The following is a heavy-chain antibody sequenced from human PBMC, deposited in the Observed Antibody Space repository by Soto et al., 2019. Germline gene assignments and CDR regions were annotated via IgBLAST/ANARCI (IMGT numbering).Heavy chain of an antibody. D-gene: IGHD3-22*01. Sequence: PSDTLSLTCTVSGPSISSYYWSWIRQPPGKGLEWIGYIYYSGSTNYNPSLKSRVTISVDTSKNQFSLKLSSVTAADTAVYYCARHVDYYDSSGYLDYWGQGTLVTVS. J-gene: IGHJ4*02. V-gene: IGHV4-59*08. CDR1: GPSISSYY. CDR2: IYYSGST. CDR3: ARHVDYYDSSGYLDY.